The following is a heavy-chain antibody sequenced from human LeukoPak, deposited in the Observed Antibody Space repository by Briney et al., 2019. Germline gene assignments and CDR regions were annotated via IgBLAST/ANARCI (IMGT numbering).Heavy chain of an antibody. CDR2: IFHTGVT. D-gene: IGHD2-2*02. CDR3: ARDLFPINWFES. J-gene: IGHJ5*01. CDR1: GGSVTKYY. V-gene: IGHV4-59*02. Sequence: SETLSLTCTVSGGSVTKYYWHWIRQAPGKGLEWIGFIFHTGVTNYNPSLKSRVTISVDTSKNQFSLKLTSVTAADTAVYFCARDLFPINWFESWGQGTLVTVSS.